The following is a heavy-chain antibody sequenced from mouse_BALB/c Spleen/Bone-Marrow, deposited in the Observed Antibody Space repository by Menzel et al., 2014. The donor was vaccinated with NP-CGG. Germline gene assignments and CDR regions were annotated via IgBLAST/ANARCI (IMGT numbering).Heavy chain of an antibody. CDR1: GFNIKDTY. J-gene: IGHJ3*01. CDR2: IDPANGNT. V-gene: IGHV14-3*02. Sequence: VQLQQPGAELVKPGASVKLSCTASGFNIKDTYMHWVKQRPEQGLEWIGRIDPANGNTKYDPKFQDKATITADTSSNTAYLQLSSLTSEDTAVYYCANYYYGSSLFAYWGQGTLVTVSA. CDR3: ANYYYGSSLFAY. D-gene: IGHD1-1*01.